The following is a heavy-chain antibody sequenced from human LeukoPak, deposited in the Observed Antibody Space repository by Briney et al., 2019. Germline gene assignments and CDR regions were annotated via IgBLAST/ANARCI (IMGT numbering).Heavy chain of an antibody. V-gene: IGHV3-7*01. J-gene: IGHJ4*02. CDR2: IKQDGSER. CDR1: GFTFPSHW. CDR3: ARDRSFDY. Sequence: GGSLRLSCAASGFTFPSHWMSWVRPAPGKGLEWVANIKQDGSERYYVDSVKGRFTISRDNAKNSLYLQMNSLRAEDTAVYYCARDRSFDYWGQGTLVTVSS.